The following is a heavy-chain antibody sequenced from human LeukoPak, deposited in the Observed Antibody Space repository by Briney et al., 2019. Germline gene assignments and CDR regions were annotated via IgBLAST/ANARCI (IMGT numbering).Heavy chain of an antibody. Sequence: ASVKVSCKASGYTFTSYGISWVRQAPGQGLEWMGWISAYNGNTNYAQKLQGRVTMTTDTSTSTAYMELSSLRSEDTAVYYCARSTYYYDSSGYQPLYYFDYWGQGTLVTVSS. V-gene: IGHV1-18*01. D-gene: IGHD3-22*01. CDR3: ARSTYYYDSSGYQPLYYFDY. J-gene: IGHJ4*02. CDR1: GYTFTSYG. CDR2: ISAYNGNT.